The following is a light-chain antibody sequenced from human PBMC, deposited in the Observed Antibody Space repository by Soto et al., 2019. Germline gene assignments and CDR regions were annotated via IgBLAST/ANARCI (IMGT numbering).Light chain of an antibody. Sequence: QSALTQPASVSGSPGQSITISCTGTSSDVGSYNLVSWYQQHPGKAPKLMIYEVSKRPSGVSNRFSGSKSANTASLTISGLQAVDEADYYCCSYGGRSTYVFGTGTKLTVL. V-gene: IGLV2-23*02. J-gene: IGLJ1*01. CDR3: CSYGGRSTYV. CDR2: EVS. CDR1: SSDVGSYNL.